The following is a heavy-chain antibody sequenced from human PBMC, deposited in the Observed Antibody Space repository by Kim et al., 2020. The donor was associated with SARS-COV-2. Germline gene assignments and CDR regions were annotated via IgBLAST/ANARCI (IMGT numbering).Heavy chain of an antibody. Sequence: SETLSLTCAVYGGSFSGYYWSWIRQPPGKGLEWIGEINHSGSTNYNPSLKSRVTISVDTSKNQFSLKLSSVTAADTAVYYWARSPRIMVRGVITLLDYYYYGMDVWGQGTTVTVSS. CDR2: INHSGST. V-gene: IGHV4-34*01. CDR3: ARSPRIMVRGVITLLDYYYYGMDV. D-gene: IGHD3-10*01. CDR1: GGSFSGYY. J-gene: IGHJ6*02.